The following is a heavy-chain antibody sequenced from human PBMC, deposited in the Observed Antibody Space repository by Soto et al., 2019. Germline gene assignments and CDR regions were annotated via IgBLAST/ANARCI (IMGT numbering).Heavy chain of an antibody. D-gene: IGHD5-12*01. V-gene: IGHV3-30*18. Sequence: VQLVESGGGVVRPGRSLRLSCAASGFTFSSYGMHWVRQAPGKGLEWVAVISYDGSNKYYADSVKGRLTISRDNSKNTLYLQMNSLRGEDTAVYYCAKDNGSGCDWLRVGDASDIWGQGTMVTVSS. CDR3: AKDNGSGCDWLRVGDASDI. CDR1: GFTFSSYG. CDR2: ISYDGSNK. J-gene: IGHJ3*02.